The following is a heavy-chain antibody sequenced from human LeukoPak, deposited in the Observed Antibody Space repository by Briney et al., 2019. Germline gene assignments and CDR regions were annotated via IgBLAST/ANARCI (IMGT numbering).Heavy chain of an antibody. CDR2: IFHNGSP. Sequence: SDTLSLTSVVSGDSIRSDTWWNWVRQPPGKGLERIGEIFHNGSPNYNPSLKSRVTMSVDKSTNQFSLRLSSVTAADTAKYYCARRPLFLPLDKWGQGALVTV. D-gene: IGHD2-21*01. J-gene: IGHJ4*02. V-gene: IGHV4/OR15-8*01. CDR1: GDSIRSDTW. CDR3: ARRPLFLPLDK.